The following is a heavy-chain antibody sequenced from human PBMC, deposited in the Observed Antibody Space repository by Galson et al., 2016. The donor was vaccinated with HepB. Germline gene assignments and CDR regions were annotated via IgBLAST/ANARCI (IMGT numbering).Heavy chain of an antibody. D-gene: IGHD6-19*01. CDR2: ISSGSTYT. CDR3: ARVRVAGTAGLDY. Sequence: SLRLSCAASGFTFSDYFMTWIRQAPGKGLEWVSYISSGSTYTNYSDSVKGRFTISRDNAKKSLYLQMNSLRAEDQAIYYCARVRVAGTAGLDYWGQGTLVTVSS. V-gene: IGHV3-11*06. J-gene: IGHJ4*02. CDR1: GFTFSDYF.